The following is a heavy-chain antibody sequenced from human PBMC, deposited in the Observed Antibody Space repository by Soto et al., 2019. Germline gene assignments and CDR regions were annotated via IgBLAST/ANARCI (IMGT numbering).Heavy chain of an antibody. D-gene: IGHD3-10*01. Sequence: SVKVSCKTSGGSFMSQAISWVRQAPGQGPEWMGGIIPFSGTVTYTQRFQGRLTLTADEPTRTAYMELSSLRSEDTAVYYCARGSYDSYAGFFGMDVWGQGTKVTVSS. CDR1: GGSFMSQA. CDR3: ARGSYDSYAGFFGMDV. J-gene: IGHJ6*02. CDR2: IIPFSGTV. V-gene: IGHV1-69*13.